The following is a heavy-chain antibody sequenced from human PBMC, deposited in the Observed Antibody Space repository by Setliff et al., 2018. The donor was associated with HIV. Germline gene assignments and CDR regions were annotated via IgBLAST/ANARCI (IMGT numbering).Heavy chain of an antibody. CDR2: RSTTGST. D-gene: IGHD3-3*01. CDR1: GDSISSYF. Sequence: SETLSLTCTVSGDSISSYFWSWIRQSPGKGLEWIGFRSTTGSTNYNPSLKTRVTISIDMSKKQVSLKLSSVTAADTAVYYCARHANYDFWSGYWGYYFDYWGQGTLVTV. CDR3: ARHANYDFWSGYWGYYFDY. V-gene: IGHV4-4*09. J-gene: IGHJ4*02.